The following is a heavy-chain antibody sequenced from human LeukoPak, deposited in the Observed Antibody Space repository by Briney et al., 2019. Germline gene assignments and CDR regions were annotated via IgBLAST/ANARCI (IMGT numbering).Heavy chain of an antibody. J-gene: IGHJ1*01. CDR3: ARYLDYGGNSRVFQH. V-gene: IGHV4-39*01. CDR2: IYYSGST. D-gene: IGHD4-23*01. Sequence: SETLSLTCTVSGGSISSSSYYWGWIRQPPGKGLEWIGIIYYSGSTYYNPSLKSRVTISIDTSKNQFSLKLSSVTAADTAVYYCARYLDYGGNSRVFQHWGQGTLVTVSS. CDR1: GGSISSSSYY.